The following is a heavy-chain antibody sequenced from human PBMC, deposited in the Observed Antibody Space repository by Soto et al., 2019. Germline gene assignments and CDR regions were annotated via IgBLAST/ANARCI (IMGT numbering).Heavy chain of an antibody. J-gene: IGHJ4*02. Sequence: QVQLVQSGAEVKKPGASVKVSCKASGYTLNTYGITWVRQAPGQGLEWMGWISANNDHTNYPQKLQGRVTMTTDTSTSTAYKELRSLSSDDTAVYYCARGTYSDYWGQGTLGTVSS. CDR1: GYTLNTYG. V-gene: IGHV1-18*01. CDR3: ARGTYSDY. CDR2: ISANNDHT.